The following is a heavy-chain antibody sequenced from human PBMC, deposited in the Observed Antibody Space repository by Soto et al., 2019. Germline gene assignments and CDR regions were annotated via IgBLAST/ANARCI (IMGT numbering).Heavy chain of an antibody. CDR2: ISYDGSNK. D-gene: IGHD2-2*02. CDR1: GFTFSSYG. CDR3: AKEAIPRYCYMEV. Sequence: QVQLVESGGGVVQPGRSLRLSCAASGFTFSSYGMHWVRQAPGKGLEWVAVISYDGSNKYYADSVKGRFTISRDNSKNPLYLQMNSLRAEDTAVYYCAKEAIPRYCYMEVWGKGTTVTVSS. J-gene: IGHJ6*03. V-gene: IGHV3-30*18.